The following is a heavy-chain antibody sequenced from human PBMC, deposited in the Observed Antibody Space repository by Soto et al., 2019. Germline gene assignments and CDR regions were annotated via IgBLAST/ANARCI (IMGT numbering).Heavy chain of an antibody. CDR2: LYVGGTT. J-gene: IGHJ4*02. CDR1: GFSVSSTY. CDR3: ARHPPTNSWPAALDY. V-gene: IGHV3-53*02. D-gene: IGHD2-15*01. Sequence: EVQLVETGGGLIQPGGSLTLSCAASGFSVSSTYMSWVCQAPGKGLQWVSVLYVGGTTYYANSVKGRFTISRDNSRNTLYLHLDSLTTEDTAVYYCARHPPTNSWPAALDYWGQGALVTVSS.